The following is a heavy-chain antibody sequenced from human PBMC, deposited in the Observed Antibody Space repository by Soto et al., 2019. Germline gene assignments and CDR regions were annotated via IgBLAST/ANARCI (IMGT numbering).Heavy chain of an antibody. Sequence: PGESLKISCKTSGYSFIIYWVAWVRQLPGRGLEWMGTFYPGDSTSTYSPSFQGQVTISVDKSISTAYLQLSSLKASDTAMYYCARIIGYCRNNDCSWTFDIWGQGTMVTVSS. CDR3: ARIIGYCRNNDCSWTFDI. CDR2: FYPGDSTS. V-gene: IGHV5-51*01. D-gene: IGHD2-15*01. J-gene: IGHJ3*02. CDR1: GYSFIIYW.